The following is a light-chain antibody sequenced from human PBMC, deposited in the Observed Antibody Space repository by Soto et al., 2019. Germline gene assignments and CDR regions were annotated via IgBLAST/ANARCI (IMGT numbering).Light chain of an antibody. V-gene: IGLV1-40*01. CDR2: GNS. J-gene: IGLJ3*02. CDR3: QSYDSSLSGSV. CDR1: SSNIGADYE. Sequence: QSVLTQPPSVSGAPGQRVTISCTGSSSNIGADYEVHWYQQLPGTAPKLLIYGNSNRPSGVPDRFSGSKSGTSASLAITGLQAEDEADYYCQSYDSSLSGSVFGGGTKLTVL.